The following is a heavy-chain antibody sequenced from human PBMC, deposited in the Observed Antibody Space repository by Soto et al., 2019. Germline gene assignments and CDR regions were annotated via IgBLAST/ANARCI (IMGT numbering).Heavy chain of an antibody. CDR1: GGTFSSYA. CDR3: ARSSPRITIFGVVRTNYYYGMDV. CDR2: IIPIFGTA. V-gene: IGHV1-69*13. Sequence: SVKVSCKASGGTFSSYAISWVRQAPGQGLEWMGGIIPIFGTANYAQKFQGRVTITADESTSTAYMELSSLRSEDTAVYYCARSSPRITIFGVVRTNYYYGMDVWGQGTTVTVSS. D-gene: IGHD3-3*01. J-gene: IGHJ6*02.